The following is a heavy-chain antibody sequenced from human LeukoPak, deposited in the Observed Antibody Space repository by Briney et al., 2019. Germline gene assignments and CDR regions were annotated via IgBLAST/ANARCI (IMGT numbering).Heavy chain of an antibody. CDR1: GGSISSYY. J-gene: IGHJ3*02. Sequence: SETLSLTCTVSGGSISSYYWSWIRQPPGKGLEWIGYIYYSGSTNYNPSLKSRVTISVDTSKNQFSLKLSSVTAADTAVYYCARMYYYDSSGHPTQDAFDIWGQGTMVTVSS. CDR3: ARMYYYDSSGHPTQDAFDI. CDR2: IYYSGST. V-gene: IGHV4-59*01. D-gene: IGHD3-22*01.